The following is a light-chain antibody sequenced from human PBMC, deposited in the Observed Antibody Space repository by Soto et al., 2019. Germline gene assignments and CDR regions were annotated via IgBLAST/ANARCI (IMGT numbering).Light chain of an antibody. CDR2: EVS. Sequence: QSVLTQPASVSGSPGQSITISCTGTSSDIGGYNYVSWYQQHPGKAPKLMIYEVSNRPSGVSSRFSGSKSGNTASLTISGLQAEDEADYYCISYTGSSTAYVFGSGPKVTVL. CDR3: ISYTGSSTAYV. J-gene: IGLJ1*01. V-gene: IGLV2-14*01. CDR1: SSDIGGYNY.